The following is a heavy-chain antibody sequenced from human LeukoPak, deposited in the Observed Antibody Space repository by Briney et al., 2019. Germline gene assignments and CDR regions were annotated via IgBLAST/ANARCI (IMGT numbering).Heavy chain of an antibody. CDR3: ARRPFGGVIGAFDY. Sequence: SETLSLTCTVSGGSISSGGYYWSWIRQHPGKGLEWIGYIYYSGSTYYNPSLKSRVTVSVDTSKNQFSLKLSSVTAADTAVYHRARRPFGGVIGAFDYWGQGTLVTVSS. J-gene: IGHJ4*02. CDR1: GGSISSGGYY. V-gene: IGHV4-31*03. D-gene: IGHD3-16*02. CDR2: IYYSGST.